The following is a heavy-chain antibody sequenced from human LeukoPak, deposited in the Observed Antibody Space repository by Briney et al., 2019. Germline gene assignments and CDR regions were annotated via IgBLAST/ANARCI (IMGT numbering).Heavy chain of an antibody. J-gene: IGHJ4*02. Sequence: GGSLRLSCVASGFVFSNYWMGWVRQAPGKGLEWVANIKEDGGETYYVDSVKGRFTISRDNAKNSLDLQMNSPRDVDTAVYYCARRKEVQTTFDYWGQGTLVTVSS. CDR1: GFVFSNYW. CDR2: IKEDGGET. CDR3: ARRKEVQTTFDY. D-gene: IGHD4/OR15-4a*01. V-gene: IGHV3-7*01.